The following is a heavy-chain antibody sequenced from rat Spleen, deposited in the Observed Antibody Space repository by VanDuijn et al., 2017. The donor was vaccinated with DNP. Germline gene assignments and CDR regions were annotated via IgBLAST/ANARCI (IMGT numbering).Heavy chain of an antibody. CDR1: GFDFNSYV. Sequence: EVQLVESGGGLVQPKGSLKLSCAASGFDFNSYVMSWVRQAPGKGLDWVASIDIKTHNYATLYADSVEERFTISRDDSQSMVYLKMNNLKTEDTALYYCTGFDYWGQGVMVTVSS. CDR2: IDIKTHNYAT. J-gene: IGHJ2*01. CDR3: TGFDY. V-gene: IGHV10-4*01.